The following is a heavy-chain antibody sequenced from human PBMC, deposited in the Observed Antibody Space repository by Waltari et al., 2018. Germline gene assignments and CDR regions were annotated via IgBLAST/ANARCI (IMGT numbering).Heavy chain of an antibody. D-gene: IGHD6-13*01. CDR2: IQEDGSEK. CDR3: ARDNSSSWYFFDY. J-gene: IGHJ4*02. Sequence: EVQLVESGGGLVQPGGSLRLSCAASGVTFGSYWMSWVRQAPGKGLEWVANIQEDGSEKNYVDSVKGRFTISRDNAKNSLYLQMNSLRAEDTAVYFCARDNSSSWYFFDYWGQGTVVTVSS. V-gene: IGHV3-7*01. CDR1: GVTFGSYW.